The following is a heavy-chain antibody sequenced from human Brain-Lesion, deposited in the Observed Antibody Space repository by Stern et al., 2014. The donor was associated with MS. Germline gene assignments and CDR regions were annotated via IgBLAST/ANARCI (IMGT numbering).Heavy chain of an antibody. CDR3: ATYYYDSTGYTDF. Sequence: VQLVESGAEVKKPGASVKVSCKASGYTFTGYYMHWVRQAPGQGLEWMGWINPKSGCTNYAQKFQGWVTMTRDTSINTAYMELSRLRSDDTAVYYCATYYYDSTGYTDFWGQGTLVTVSS. V-gene: IGHV1-2*04. CDR1: GYTFTGYY. J-gene: IGHJ4*02. CDR2: INPKSGCT. D-gene: IGHD3-22*01.